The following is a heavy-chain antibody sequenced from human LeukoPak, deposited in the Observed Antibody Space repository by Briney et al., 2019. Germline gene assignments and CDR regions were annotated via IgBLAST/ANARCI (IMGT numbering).Heavy chain of an antibody. CDR1: GGSISGYY. CDR2: SYYSGTT. Sequence: SETLSLTCTVSGGSISGYYWSWIRQPPGKGLELIGYSYYSGTTNYNPSLRSRVIISVDTSKNQFSLKVRSVTTADTAVYYCARWTPYDDTGYYRFGSWGQGTLVTVSS. D-gene: IGHD3-22*01. CDR3: ARWTPYDDTGYYRFGS. J-gene: IGHJ4*02. V-gene: IGHV4-59*01.